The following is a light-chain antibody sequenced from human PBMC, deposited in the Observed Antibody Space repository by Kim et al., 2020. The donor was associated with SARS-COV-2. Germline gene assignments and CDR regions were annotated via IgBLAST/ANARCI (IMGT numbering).Light chain of an antibody. CDR1: EGVSTK. V-gene: IGKV3-15*01. J-gene: IGKJ1*01. Sequence: VSTGARVTRACRASEGVSTKLVWYQHKPGQAPRLLIDGASTRATGIPARFSGSGSETEFTLTISNLQAEDFAVYYCQQCNTWPRTFGQGTKVDIK. CDR3: QQCNTWPRT. CDR2: GAS.